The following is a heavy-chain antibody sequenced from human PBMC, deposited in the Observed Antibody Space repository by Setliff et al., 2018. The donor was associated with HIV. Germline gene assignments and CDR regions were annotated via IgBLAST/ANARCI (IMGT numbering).Heavy chain of an antibody. D-gene: IGHD3-3*01. CDR3: ARDSGAPNYNFWSASPYFDY. J-gene: IGHJ4*02. V-gene: IGHV4-59*11. CDR2: IYYSGST. CDR1: GGSISSHY. Sequence: KASETLSLTCTVSGGSISSHYWSWIRQPPGKELEWIGSIYYSGSTNYNPSLKSRVTISVDTSKNQFSLKLSSVTAADTAVYYCARDSGAPNYNFWSASPYFDYWGQGTLVTVSS.